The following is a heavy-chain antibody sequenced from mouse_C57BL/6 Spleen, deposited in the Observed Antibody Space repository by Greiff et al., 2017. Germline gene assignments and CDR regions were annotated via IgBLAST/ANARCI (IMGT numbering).Heavy chain of an antibody. V-gene: IGHV5-6*02. CDR2: ISSGGSYT. CDR1: GFTFSSYG. Sequence: DVKLQESGGDLVKPGGSLKLSCAASGFTFSSYGMSWVRQTPDKRLEWVATISSGGSYTYYPDSVKGRFTISRDNAKNTLYLQMSSLKSEDTAMYYCARQGRLDYWGQGTTLTVSS. J-gene: IGHJ2*01. CDR3: ARQGRLDY.